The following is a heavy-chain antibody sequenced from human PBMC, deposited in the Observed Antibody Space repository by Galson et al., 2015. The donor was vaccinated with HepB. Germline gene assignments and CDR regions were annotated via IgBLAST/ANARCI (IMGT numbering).Heavy chain of an antibody. V-gene: IGHV3-74*01. CDR2: INRDRSST. J-gene: IGHJ4*02. D-gene: IGHD3-3*02. Sequence: SLRLSCAASGFTFSSYCMHWVRQAPGKGLVWVSRINRDRSSTTYADSVKGRFTISRDNAKNTLYLQMNSLRAEDTAVYYCARVGVLGASFAYWGQGTLVTVSS. CDR1: GFTFSSYC. CDR3: ARVGVLGASFAY.